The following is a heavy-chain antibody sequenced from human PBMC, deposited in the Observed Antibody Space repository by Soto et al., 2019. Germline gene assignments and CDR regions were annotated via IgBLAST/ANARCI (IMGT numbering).Heavy chain of an antibody. V-gene: IGHV4-59*08. CDR1: GGSISRYY. CDR3: ASMGYYYGSGSYPLDY. CDR2: VYNSGST. D-gene: IGHD3-10*01. J-gene: IGHJ4*02. Sequence: QVQLQESGPGLVKPSETLSLTCTVSGGSISRYYWSWIRQPPGKGLEWIGFVYNSGSTYYNPSLKSRVTISVDPSKNQFSLKLSSVSAADTAVYYCASMGYYYGSGSYPLDYWGQGTLVTVSS.